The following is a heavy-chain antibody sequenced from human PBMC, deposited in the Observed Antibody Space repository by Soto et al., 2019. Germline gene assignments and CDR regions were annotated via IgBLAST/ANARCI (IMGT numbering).Heavy chain of an antibody. Sequence: QVQLVESGGGVVQPGRSLRLSCAASGFTFSSYGMHWVRQAPGKGLEWVAVIWYDGSNKYYADSVKGRFTISRDNSKNTLYLQMNSLRAEDTAMNYWARGLGGDLEIYYYYGMDVWGQGTTVTVSS. D-gene: IGHD4-17*01. V-gene: IGHV3-33*01. J-gene: IGHJ6*02. CDR1: GFTFSSYG. CDR3: ARGLGGDLEIYYYYGMDV. CDR2: IWYDGSNK.